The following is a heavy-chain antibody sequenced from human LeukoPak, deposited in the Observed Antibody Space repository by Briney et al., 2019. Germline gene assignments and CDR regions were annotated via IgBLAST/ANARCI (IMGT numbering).Heavy chain of an antibody. CDR3: ARSLRYYDILTGYYPEAFDI. CDR2: IYTSGST. Sequence: PSETLSLTCTVSGGSLSSYYWSWIRQPAGKGLEWIGRIYTSGSTNYNPSLKSRVTMSVDTSKNQFSLKLSSVTAADTAVYYCARSLRYYDILTGYYPEAFDIWGQGTMVTVSS. V-gene: IGHV4-4*07. D-gene: IGHD3-9*01. CDR1: GGSLSSYY. J-gene: IGHJ3*02.